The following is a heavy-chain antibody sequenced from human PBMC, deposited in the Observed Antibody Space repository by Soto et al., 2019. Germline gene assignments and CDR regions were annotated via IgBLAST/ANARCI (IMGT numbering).Heavy chain of an antibody. V-gene: IGHV3-30*18. CDR1: GFTFSSYG. J-gene: IGHJ6*02. CDR2: ISYDGSNK. Sequence: QVQLVESGGGVVQPGRSLRLSCAASGFTFSSYGMHWVRQAPGKGLAWVAVISYDGSNKYYADSVKGRFTISRDNSKNTLYLQMNSLRAEDTAVYYCAKEGQYYDILTGYRSYYCMDVWGQGTTVTVSS. D-gene: IGHD3-9*01. CDR3: AKEGQYYDILTGYRSYYCMDV.